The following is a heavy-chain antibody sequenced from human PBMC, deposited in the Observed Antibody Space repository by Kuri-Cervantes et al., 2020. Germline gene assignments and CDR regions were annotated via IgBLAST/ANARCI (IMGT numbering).Heavy chain of an antibody. D-gene: IGHD3-10*01. V-gene: IGHV3-30-3*01. CDR2: ISYDGSNK. CDR3: ARDSVRGYLVG. Sequence: GGSLRLSCAASGFTFSSYAMHWVRQAPGKGLEWVAVISYDGSNKYYADSVKGRFTISRDNSKNTLYLQMNALRVEDTAVYFCARDSVRGYLVGWGQGTLVTVSS. CDR1: GFTFSSYA. J-gene: IGHJ4*02.